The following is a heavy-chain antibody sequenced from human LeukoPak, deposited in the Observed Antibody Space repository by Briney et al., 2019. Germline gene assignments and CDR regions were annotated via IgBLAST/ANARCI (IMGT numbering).Heavy chain of an antibody. CDR3: TRSDPPGY. V-gene: IGHV3-23*01. CDR1: GFTFKNYA. Sequence: GGSLRLSCVVSGFTFKNYAMSWVRQAPGKGLECVSSIRDSGNGTDYADSVKGRFTVSRDNSENTVYLQMNSLRAEDTAVYYCTRSDPPGYWGQGTLVTVSS. CDR2: IRDSGNGT. J-gene: IGHJ4*02.